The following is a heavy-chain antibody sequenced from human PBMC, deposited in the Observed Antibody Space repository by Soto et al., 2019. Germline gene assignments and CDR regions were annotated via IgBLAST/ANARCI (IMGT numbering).Heavy chain of an antibody. CDR1: GGTFSSYA. D-gene: IGHD3-22*01. CDR2: IIPIFGTA. Sequence: SVKVSCKASGGTFSSYAISWVRQAPGQGLEWMGGIIPIFGTANYAQKFQGRVTITADESTSTAYMELSSLRSEDTAVYYCANTYYYDSSGSLDYYFDYWGQGTLVTVSS. CDR3: ANTYYYDSSGSLDYYFDY. J-gene: IGHJ4*02. V-gene: IGHV1-69*13.